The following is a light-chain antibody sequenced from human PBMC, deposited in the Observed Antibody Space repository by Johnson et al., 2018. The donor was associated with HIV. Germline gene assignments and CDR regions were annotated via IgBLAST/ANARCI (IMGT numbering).Light chain of an antibody. J-gene: IGLJ1*01. CDR3: GTWENSLSATDV. Sequence: QSVLTQPPSVSAAPGQKVTISCSGSSSNIENNYVSWYQQLPGTAPKLLIYDNNKRPSGIPDRFSGSKSGTSATLGITGLQTGDEAEYFSGTWENSLSATDVFGTGTKVTVL. CDR2: DNN. CDR1: SSNIENNY. V-gene: IGLV1-51*01.